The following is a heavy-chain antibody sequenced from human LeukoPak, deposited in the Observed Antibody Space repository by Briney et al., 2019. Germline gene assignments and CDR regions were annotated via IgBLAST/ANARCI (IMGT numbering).Heavy chain of an antibody. CDR3: ARDQYDTWSRRGNFDS. J-gene: IGHJ4*02. V-gene: IGHV3-7*03. CDR1: GFTFGKYW. Sequence: GGSLRFSCVASGFTFGKYWMSWVRQVPGKGLEWVANIKLDGSEKNYVDSVKGRFTISRDNTKNSLYLQMNSLRAEDTAVFYCARDQYDTWSRRGNFDSWGQGTLVIVSS. D-gene: IGHD3/OR15-3a*01. CDR2: IKLDGSEK.